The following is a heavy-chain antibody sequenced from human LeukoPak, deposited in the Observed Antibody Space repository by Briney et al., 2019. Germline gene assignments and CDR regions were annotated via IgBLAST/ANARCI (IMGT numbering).Heavy chain of an antibody. CDR3: ARDLVWFGEPKGYYNYMDV. Sequence: GGSLRLSCAASEFSVGSNYMTWVRQAPGKGLEWVSLIYSGGSTYYADSVKGRFTISRDNAKNSLYLQMNTLRAEDTAVYYCARDLVWFGEPKGYYNYMDVWGKGTTVTVSS. J-gene: IGHJ6*03. CDR2: IYSGGST. CDR1: EFSVGSNY. V-gene: IGHV3-66*01. D-gene: IGHD3-10*01.